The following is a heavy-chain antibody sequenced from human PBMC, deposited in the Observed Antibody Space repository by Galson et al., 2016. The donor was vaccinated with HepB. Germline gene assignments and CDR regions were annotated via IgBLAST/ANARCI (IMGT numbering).Heavy chain of an antibody. Sequence: SLRLSCAVSGFTVSSNYMSWVRQAPGKGLQWVSVIYSGGTTYYADSVKGRFTISRDTSKNTLYLQMSSLRAEDTAVYFCARERRTHYDSSGFPDYWGQGTLVTVSS. V-gene: IGHV3-66*01. D-gene: IGHD3-22*01. CDR1: GFTVSSNY. CDR2: IYSGGTT. CDR3: ARERRTHYDSSGFPDY. J-gene: IGHJ4*02.